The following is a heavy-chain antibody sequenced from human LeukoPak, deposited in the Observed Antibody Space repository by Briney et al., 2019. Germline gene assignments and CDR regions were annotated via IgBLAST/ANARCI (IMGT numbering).Heavy chain of an antibody. Sequence: GGSLRLSCAASGFTFSHFGFHWVRQSPGKGLEWVAVIWSDGTNKYYGNSVKGRFTIHRDDSQNRVYLQMNNLRVDDTAIYFCAKDAQRGFDYSNSLEYWGQGSPVTVSS. CDR1: GFTFSHFG. CDR2: IWSDGTNK. J-gene: IGHJ4*02. D-gene: IGHD4-11*01. CDR3: AKDAQRGFDYSNSLEY. V-gene: IGHV3-33*03.